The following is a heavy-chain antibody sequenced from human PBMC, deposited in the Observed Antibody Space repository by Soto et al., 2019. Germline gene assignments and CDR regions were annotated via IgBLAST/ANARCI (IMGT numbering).Heavy chain of an antibody. CDR1: GFTLSSYA. V-gene: IGHV3-23*01. Sequence: VQLLESGGDLVQPGGSLRLSCVTSGFTLSSYAMSWVRQAPGKGLEWVSGIYGSGGNTYYADSVKGRFTISRDSSKNTLYLQMNSLRAEDTAVYYCAKSGRYCTGGSSCFSHWGQGTLVTVSS. CDR3: AKSGRYCTGGSSCFSH. J-gene: IGHJ4*02. D-gene: IGHD2-8*02. CDR2: IYGSGGNT.